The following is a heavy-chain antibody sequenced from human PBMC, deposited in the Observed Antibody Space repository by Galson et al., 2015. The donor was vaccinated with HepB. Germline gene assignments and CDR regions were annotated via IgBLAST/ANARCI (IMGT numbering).Heavy chain of an antibody. V-gene: IGHV3-66*04. Sequence: SLRLSCAASGFTVSSNYMSWVRQAPGKGLEWVSVIYSGGSTYYADSVKGRFTISRDNSKNTLYLQMNSLRAEDTAVYYCAGHLYYPYFDYWGQGTLVTVSS. J-gene: IGHJ4*02. D-gene: IGHD3-22*01. CDR3: AGHLYYPYFDY. CDR2: IYSGGST. CDR1: GFTVSSNY.